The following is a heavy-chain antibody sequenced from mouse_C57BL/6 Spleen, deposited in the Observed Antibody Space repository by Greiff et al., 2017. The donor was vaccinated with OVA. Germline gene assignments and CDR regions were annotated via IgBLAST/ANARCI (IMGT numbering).Heavy chain of an antibody. CDR2: INPSNGGT. V-gene: IGHV1-53*01. CDR3: ARSDRSGWEYFDV. D-gene: IGHD4-1*01. Sequence: QVQLQQPGTELVKPGASVKLSCKASGYTFTSYWMHWVKQRPGQGLEWIGNINPSNGGTNYNEKFKSKATLTVDKSSSTAYMQLSSLTSEDAAVYYCARSDRSGWEYFDVWGTGTTVTVSS. J-gene: IGHJ1*03. CDR1: GYTFTSYW.